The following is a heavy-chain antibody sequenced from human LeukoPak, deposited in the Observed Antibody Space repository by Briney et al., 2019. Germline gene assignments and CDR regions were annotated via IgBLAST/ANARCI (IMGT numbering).Heavy chain of an antibody. Sequence: ASVKVSCKASGYTFTGYYMHWVRQAPGQGLEWMGWINPNSGGTSYAQKFQGRVTMTRDTSISTAYMELSRLRSDDTAVYYCARERKWLRRGYPDYWGQGTLVTVSS. J-gene: IGHJ4*02. CDR3: ARERKWLRRGYPDY. CDR2: INPNSGGT. V-gene: IGHV1-2*02. CDR1: GYTFTGYY. D-gene: IGHD5-12*01.